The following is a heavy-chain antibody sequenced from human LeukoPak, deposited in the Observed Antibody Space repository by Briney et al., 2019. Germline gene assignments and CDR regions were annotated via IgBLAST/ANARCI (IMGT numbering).Heavy chain of an antibody. V-gene: IGHV5-51*01. J-gene: IGHJ4*02. CDR1: GYSLASYW. Sequence: PGESLKISCKGSGYSLASYWLAWVRQMPGKGLEWMGIIYPGDSDTRYGPSLQGQVTISADKSISTAFLQWSSLKASDTAIYYCARLRSTTMAPLDYWGQGTLVTVSS. CDR3: ARLRSTTMAPLDY. D-gene: IGHD4-11*01. CDR2: IYPGDSDT.